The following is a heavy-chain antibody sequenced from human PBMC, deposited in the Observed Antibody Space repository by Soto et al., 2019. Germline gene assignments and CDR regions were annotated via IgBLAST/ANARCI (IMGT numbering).Heavy chain of an antibody. D-gene: IGHD1-26*01. Sequence: QVQVVQSGAEVKKPGASVKVSCKASGYTFTTYYIHWVRQAPGQGLEWMGVINPSGGSINYAQKFQGIVTMTRDTSTSTVYRELSSLRSEDTAVYYCARDRGRGGSYYSYFDGMDVWGQGTTVTVSS. V-gene: IGHV1-46*01. CDR1: GYTFTTYY. CDR3: ARDRGRGGSYYSYFDGMDV. J-gene: IGHJ6*02. CDR2: INPSGGSI.